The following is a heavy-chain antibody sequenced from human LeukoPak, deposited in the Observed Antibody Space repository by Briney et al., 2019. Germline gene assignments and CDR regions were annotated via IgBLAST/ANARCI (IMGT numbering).Heavy chain of an antibody. D-gene: IGHD3-16*01. V-gene: IGHV3-23*01. CDR3: AKNLRGGGAYFDY. Sequence: GGSLRLSCAASGFTFSSYAMSWVREAPGKGLEWVSAISGSGGSTYYAASVKGRFTIPRANSKTTLYLQMNSLRAEAPAVYYCAKNLRGGGAYFDYWGQGTLVTVSS. CDR1: GFTFSSYA. J-gene: IGHJ4*02. CDR2: ISGSGGST.